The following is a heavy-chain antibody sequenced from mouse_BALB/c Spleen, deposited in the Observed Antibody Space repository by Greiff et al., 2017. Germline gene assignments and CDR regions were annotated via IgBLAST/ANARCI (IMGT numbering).Heavy chain of an antibody. CDR2: IYPGGGYT. D-gene: IGHD2-3*01. J-gene: IGHJ3*01. CDR3: ARWLLITAWFAY. Sequence: VQLVESGAELVRPGTSVKISCKASGYTFTNYWLGWVKQRPGHGLEWIGDIYPGGGYTNYNEKFKGKATLTADTSSSTAYMQLSSLTSEDSAVYFCARWLLITAWFAYWGQGTLVTVSA. V-gene: IGHV1-63*02. CDR1: GYTFTNYW.